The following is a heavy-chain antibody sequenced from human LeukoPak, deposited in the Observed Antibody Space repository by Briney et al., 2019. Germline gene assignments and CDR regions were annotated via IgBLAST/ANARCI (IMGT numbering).Heavy chain of an antibody. CDR3: AKNWNYANYYYGMDV. Sequence: GGSLRLSCAASGFTFSDYVMHWVRQAPGKGLEWVAVVLYDGKNKYYADSVKGRFTISRDNSKNTLYLQMNSLRAEDTAVYYCAKNWNYANYYYGMDVWGQGTTVTVSS. V-gene: IGHV3-30-3*02. CDR2: VLYDGKNK. CDR1: GFTFSDYV. D-gene: IGHD1-7*01. J-gene: IGHJ6*02.